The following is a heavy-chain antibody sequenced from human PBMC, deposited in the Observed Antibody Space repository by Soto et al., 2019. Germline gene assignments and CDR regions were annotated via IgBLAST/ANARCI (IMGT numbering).Heavy chain of an antibody. CDR3: ASPLGYCSSTSCYVGAFDI. CDR1: GFTFSSYG. V-gene: IGHV3-33*03. J-gene: IGHJ3*02. Sequence: PGGSLRLSCAASGFTFSSYGMHWVRQAPGKGLEWVAVIWYDGSNKYYADSVKGRFTISRDNAKNPLYLQMNSLRAEDTAVYYCASPLGYCSSTSCYVGAFDIWGQGTMVTVSS. D-gene: IGHD2-2*01. CDR2: IWYDGSNK.